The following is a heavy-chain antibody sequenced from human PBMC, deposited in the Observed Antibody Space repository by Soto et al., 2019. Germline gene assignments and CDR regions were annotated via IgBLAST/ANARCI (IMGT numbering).Heavy chain of an antibody. CDR1: GFTFNNYG. Sequence: VQLVESGGGVVQPGRSLGLSCAASGFTFNNYGMHWVRQAPGKGLEWLAVIWNDGSNSSYANSVKGRFTISRDNSKNTLYLQMSSLRAEDTAVYYCARRQIPPPTRGAANARGGMDVWGQGTTVTVSS. CDR2: IWNDGSNS. D-gene: IGHD6-13*01. CDR3: ARRQIPPPTRGAANARGGMDV. V-gene: IGHV3-33*01. J-gene: IGHJ6*02.